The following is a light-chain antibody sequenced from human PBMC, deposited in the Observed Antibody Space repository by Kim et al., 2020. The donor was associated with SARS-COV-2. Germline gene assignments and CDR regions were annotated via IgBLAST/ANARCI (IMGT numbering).Light chain of an antibody. J-gene: IGKJ4*01. CDR2: GVS. Sequence: VSPGERATLSCRASQSVRNKLAWYQQKPGQAPRLLISGVSTRAIGIPARFSGSGSGTEFTLTISSLQSEDFALYYCQQYNNRPLTFGGGTKVDIK. CDR1: QSVRNK. V-gene: IGKV3D-15*01. CDR3: QQYNNRPLT.